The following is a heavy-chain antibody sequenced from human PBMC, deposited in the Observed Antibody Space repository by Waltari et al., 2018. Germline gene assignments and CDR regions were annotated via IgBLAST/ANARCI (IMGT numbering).Heavy chain of an antibody. V-gene: IGHV1-2*04. D-gene: IGHD6-13*01. J-gene: IGHJ4*02. Sequence: QVQLVQSGAEVKKPGASVKVSCKASGYTFTGYYMHWVRQAPGQGLEWMGWINPNSGGTNYAQKFQGWVTMTRETSISTAYMELSRLRSDDTAVYYCARLRGARETIAALDYWGQGTLVTVSS. CDR1: GYTFTGYY. CDR3: ARLRGARETIAALDY. CDR2: INPNSGGT.